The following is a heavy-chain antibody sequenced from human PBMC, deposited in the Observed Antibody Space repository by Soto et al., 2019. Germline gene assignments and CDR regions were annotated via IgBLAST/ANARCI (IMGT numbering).Heavy chain of an antibody. D-gene: IGHD6-19*01. CDR1: GGSINNAGYY. V-gene: IGHV4-31*03. CDR3: ARADWSGWIDY. Sequence: QVQLQESGPGLVKPSQTVSLTCTVSGGSINNAGYYWTWIRQHPRKGLEWIGYIYYSGNTFYNPSLKSRVAISVDTSKNQFSLNLTSVTAADTAVFYCARADWSGWIDYSGHGTLVTVSS. J-gene: IGHJ4*01. CDR2: IYYSGNT.